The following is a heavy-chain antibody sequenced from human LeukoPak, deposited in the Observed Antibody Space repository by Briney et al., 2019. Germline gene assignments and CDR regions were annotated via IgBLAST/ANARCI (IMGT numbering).Heavy chain of an antibody. CDR1: GDTFSSYT. D-gene: IGHD5-18*01. J-gene: IGHJ4*02. Sequence: SVKVSCKASGDTFSSYTISWVRQAPGQGLEWMGRIIPILGIANYAQKFQGRVTITADKSTSTAYMELSSLRSEDTAVYYCARSNTAMVNFDYWGQGTLVTVSS. CDR3: ARSNTAMVNFDY. CDR2: IIPILGIA. V-gene: IGHV1-69*02.